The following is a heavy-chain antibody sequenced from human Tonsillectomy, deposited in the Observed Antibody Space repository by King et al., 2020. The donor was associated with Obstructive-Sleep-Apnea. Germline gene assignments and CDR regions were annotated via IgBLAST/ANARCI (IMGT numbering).Heavy chain of an antibody. CDR1: GGTFSSYA. V-gene: IGHV1-69*09. Sequence: QLVQSGAEVKKPGSSVKVSCKASGGTFSSYALSWVRQAPGQGLEWMGRIIPILDIANYAQKFQGRVTITADKSTNTAYMELTSLRSEDTAVYYCAMDSTVTTEGFDPWGQGTLVTVSS. D-gene: IGHD4-17*01. CDR3: AMDSTVTTEGFDP. J-gene: IGHJ5*02. CDR2: IIPILDIA.